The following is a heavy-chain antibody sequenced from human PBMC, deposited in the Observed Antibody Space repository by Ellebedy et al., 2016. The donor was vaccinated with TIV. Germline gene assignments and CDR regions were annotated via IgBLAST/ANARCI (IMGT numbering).Heavy chain of an antibody. J-gene: IGHJ4*02. V-gene: IGHV4-59*01. CDR1: GASFSSYY. Sequence: MPSETLSLTCTVSGASFSSYYWNWVRQPQGKGLEWIGYIYNSGRTNYNPSLESRVTMSLDTSKKQFSLKVRSVTAADTAVYYCARIGNWERRYIDYWGQGTLVTVSS. CDR3: ARIGNWERRYIDY. D-gene: IGHD1-1*01. CDR2: IYNSGRT.